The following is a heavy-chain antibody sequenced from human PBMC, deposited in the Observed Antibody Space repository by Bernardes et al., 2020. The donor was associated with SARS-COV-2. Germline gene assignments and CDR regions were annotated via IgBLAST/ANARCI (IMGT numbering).Heavy chain of an antibody. D-gene: IGHD1-26*01. CDR1: GFTFDDYG. CDR3: ARFGTLVGATQILYYYYYGMDV. Sequence: GGSLRLSCAASGFTFDDYGMSWVRQAPGKGLEWVSGINWNGGSTGYADSVKGRFTISRDNAKNSLYLQMNSLRAEDTALYHCARFGTLVGATQILYYYYYGMDVWGQGTTVTVSS. V-gene: IGHV3-20*01. J-gene: IGHJ6*02. CDR2: INWNGGST.